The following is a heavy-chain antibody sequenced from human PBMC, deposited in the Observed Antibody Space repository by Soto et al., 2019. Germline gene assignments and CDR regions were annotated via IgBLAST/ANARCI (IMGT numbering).Heavy chain of an antibody. CDR2: IKQDGSEK. V-gene: IGHV3-7*03. D-gene: IGHD2-15*01. Sequence: GGSLRLSCAASGFTFSNYWVTWVRQAPGKGLEWVANIKQDGSEKYYVDSVKGRFTISRDNAKNSLYLQMNSLRAEDTAVYYCARGCSGGSCYSIRFDYWGQGTQVTVSS. CDR1: GFTFSNYW. CDR3: ARGCSGGSCYSIRFDY. J-gene: IGHJ4*02.